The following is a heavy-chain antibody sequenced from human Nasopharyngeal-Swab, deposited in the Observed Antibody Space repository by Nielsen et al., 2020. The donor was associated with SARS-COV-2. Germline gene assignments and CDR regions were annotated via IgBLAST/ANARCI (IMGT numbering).Heavy chain of an antibody. D-gene: IGHD2-15*01. CDR2: IYYSGST. CDR3: ARTHLYCSGGSCYPDTFDY. Sequence: SETLSLTCTVSGGSISSSSYYWSWIRQPPGKGLEWIGYIYYSGSTNYNPSLKSRVTISVDTSKNQFSLKLSSVTAADTAVYYCARTHLYCSGGSCYPDTFDYWGQGTLVTVSS. CDR1: GGSISSSSYY. V-gene: IGHV4-61*01. J-gene: IGHJ4*02.